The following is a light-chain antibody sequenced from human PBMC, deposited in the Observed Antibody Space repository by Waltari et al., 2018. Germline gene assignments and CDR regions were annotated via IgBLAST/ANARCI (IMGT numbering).Light chain of an antibody. CDR2: GTS. CDR3: QKYDYLPAT. V-gene: IGKV3-20*01. Sequence: EVVVTQSPRPLSLSPGERTTLSCRASQSVRTYLAWYQQKPGQAPRLLIYGTSTRATGTPDRFSGSGSGTDFSLTISRLEPEDFAVYYCQKYDYLPATFGQGTKVEI. J-gene: IGKJ1*01. CDR1: QSVRTY.